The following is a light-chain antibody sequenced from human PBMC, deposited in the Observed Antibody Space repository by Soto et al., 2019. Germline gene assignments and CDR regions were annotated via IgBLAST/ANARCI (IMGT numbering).Light chain of an antibody. CDR3: QQLASYVPLT. V-gene: IGKV1-9*01. Sequence: DIQLTQSPSFLSASVGDRVTITCRASQGVGNYLAWYQQRPGKAPNLLIYDASTLHSGVPSRFSGSGSGTEFTLTISSLQPEDFATYYCQQLASYVPLTFGGGTKGQIK. CDR2: DAS. J-gene: IGKJ4*01. CDR1: QGVGNY.